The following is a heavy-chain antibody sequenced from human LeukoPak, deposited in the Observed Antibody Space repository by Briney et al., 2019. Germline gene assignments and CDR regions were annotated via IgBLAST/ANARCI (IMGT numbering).Heavy chain of an antibody. D-gene: IGHD6-13*01. CDR1: GFSFSSYS. J-gene: IGHJ3*02. CDR3: ARRAAAGLGDAFDI. CDR2: ISSSSSYI. Sequence: GGSLRLSCAASGFSFSSYSMSWVRQAPGKGLEWVSYISSSSSYIYYADSVKGRVTISRDNAKNSLFLQMNSPRAEDTAEYYCARRAAAGLGDAFDIWGQGTMVTVSS. V-gene: IGHV3-21*01.